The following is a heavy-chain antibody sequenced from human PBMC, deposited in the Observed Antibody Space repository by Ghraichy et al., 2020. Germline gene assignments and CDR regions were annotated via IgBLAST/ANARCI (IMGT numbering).Heavy chain of an antibody. CDR1: GYTFTGYY. CDR2: INPNSGGT. J-gene: IGHJ5*02. V-gene: IGHV1-2*02. D-gene: IGHD1-26*01. CDR3: ARVGVVGATRRVHFDP. Sequence: ASVKVSCKASGYTFTGYYMHWVRQAPGQGLEWMGWINPNSGGTNYAQKFQGRVTMTRDTSISTAYMELSRLRSDDTAVYYCARVGVVGATRRVHFDPWGQGTLVTVSS.